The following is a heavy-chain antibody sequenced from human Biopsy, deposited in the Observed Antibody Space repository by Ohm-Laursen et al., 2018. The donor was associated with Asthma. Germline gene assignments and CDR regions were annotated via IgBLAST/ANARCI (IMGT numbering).Heavy chain of an antibody. CDR2: MYAGGSR. J-gene: IGHJ4*02. CDR3: ARDVMEWYLPAFDF. CDR1: GFTFRSYA. V-gene: IGHV3-30-3*01. Sequence: SLRLSCAASGFTFRSYAMHWVRQAPGKGLEWVSIMYAGGSRFYADRVKGRFTISRDNSKNTLYLQMNSLRPDDTAVYYCARDVMEWYLPAFDFWGQGTLVTVSS. D-gene: IGHD3-3*01.